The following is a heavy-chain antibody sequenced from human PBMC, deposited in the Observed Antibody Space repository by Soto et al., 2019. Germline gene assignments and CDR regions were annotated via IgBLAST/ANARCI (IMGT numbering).Heavy chain of an antibody. CDR3: ATAISSPFSNFDY. J-gene: IGHJ4*02. CDR2: IKEDGSEE. V-gene: IGHV3-7*01. Sequence: EVQLVQSGGDLVQPGGSLRLSCVASGFTFSTYWMTWVRQAPGMGLAWVAGIKEDGSEEVYVGSVKGRFSISRDNAKTSLYLQLNSLRAEDTAVYYCATAISSPFSNFDYWGQGSMVTVSS. CDR1: GFTFSTYW. D-gene: IGHD2-2*01.